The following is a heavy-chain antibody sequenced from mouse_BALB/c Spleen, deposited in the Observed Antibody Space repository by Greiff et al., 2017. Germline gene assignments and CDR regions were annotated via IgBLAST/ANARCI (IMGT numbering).Heavy chain of an antibody. Sequence: EVQRVESGGGLVKPGGSLKLSCAASGFTFSSYAMSWVRQSPEKRLEWVAEISSGGSYTYYPDTVTGRFTISRDNAKNTLYLEMSSLRSEDTAMYYCAREQGLYAMDYWGQGTSVTVSS. J-gene: IGHJ4*01. V-gene: IGHV5-9-4*01. CDR3: AREQGLYAMDY. CDR1: GFTFSSYA. CDR2: ISSGGSYT. D-gene: IGHD2-13*01.